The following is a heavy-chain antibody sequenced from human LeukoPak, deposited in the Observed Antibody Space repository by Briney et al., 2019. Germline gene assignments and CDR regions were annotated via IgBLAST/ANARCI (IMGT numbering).Heavy chain of an antibody. CDR3: ARQEWLVANY. CDR1: GFTFSSYSMN. J-gene: IGHJ4*02. D-gene: IGHD6-19*01. CDR2: IYYSGST. Sequence: GSLRLSCEASGFTFSSYSMNWVRQPPGKGLEWIGSIYYSGSTYYNPSLKSRVTISVDTSKNQFSLKLSSVTAADTAVYYCARQEWLVANYWGQGTLVTVSS. V-gene: IGHV4-39*01.